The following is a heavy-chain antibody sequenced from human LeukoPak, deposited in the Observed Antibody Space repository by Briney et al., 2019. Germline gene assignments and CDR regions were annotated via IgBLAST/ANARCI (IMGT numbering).Heavy chain of an antibody. CDR3: ATVINNPIVATIGWGY. CDR1: GYTLTELS. V-gene: IGHV1-24*01. Sequence: APVKVSCKVSGYTLTELSMHWVRQAPGKGLEWMGGFDPEDGETIYAQKFQGRVTMTEDTSTDTAYMELSSLRSEDTAVYYCATVINNPIVATIGWGYWGQGTLVTVSS. CDR2: FDPEDGET. J-gene: IGHJ4*02. D-gene: IGHD5-12*01.